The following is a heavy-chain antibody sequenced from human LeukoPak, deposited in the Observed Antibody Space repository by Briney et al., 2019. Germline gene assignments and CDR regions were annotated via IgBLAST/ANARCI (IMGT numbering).Heavy chain of an antibody. V-gene: IGHV4-4*09. CDR1: GGSSSSYY. CDR3: ARPGQSSWWIYFNY. J-gene: IGHJ4*02. Sequence: SETLSLTCSVSGGSSSSYYWTWIRQPPGKGLEWIGNIHSSGSTDYSPSLKSRVTVSIDTSKNQFSLRLSSVTAADTAVYYCARPGQSSWWIYFNYWGQGTLVTVSA. CDR2: IHSSGST. D-gene: IGHD2-15*01.